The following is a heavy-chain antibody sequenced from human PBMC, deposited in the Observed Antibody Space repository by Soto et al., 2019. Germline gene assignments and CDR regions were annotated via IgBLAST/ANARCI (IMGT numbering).Heavy chain of an antibody. J-gene: IGHJ6*03. V-gene: IGHV4-59*01. CDR2: IYYSGST. D-gene: IGHD3-3*01. CDR1: GGTISSYY. Sequence: SETLSLTCTVSGGTISSYYWSWIRQPPGKGLEWIGYIYYSGSTNYNPSLKSRVTISVDTSKNQFSLKLSSVTAADTAVYYCARALGTTIFGVVPYMDVWGKGTTVTVSS. CDR3: ARALGTTIFGVVPYMDV.